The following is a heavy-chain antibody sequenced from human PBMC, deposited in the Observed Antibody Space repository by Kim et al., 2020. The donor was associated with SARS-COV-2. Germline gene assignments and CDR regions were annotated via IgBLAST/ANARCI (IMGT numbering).Heavy chain of an antibody. CDR1: GDSISRSNYY. CDR3: AANIGVADRGGWFDP. V-gene: IGHV4-39*01. CDR2: IYYSGST. Sequence: SETLSLTCTVSGDSISRSNYYWGWIRQPPGKGLEWIGSIYYSGSTYYNPSLESRVTILVDTSKNQFSLKLTSVTAADTAVYYCAANIGVADRGGWFDPWGQGTQVTVSS. J-gene: IGHJ5*02. D-gene: IGHD2-2*01.